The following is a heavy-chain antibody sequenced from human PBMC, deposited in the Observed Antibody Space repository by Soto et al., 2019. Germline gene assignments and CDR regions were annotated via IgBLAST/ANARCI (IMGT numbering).Heavy chain of an antibody. J-gene: IGHJ6*02. CDR1: GFTFSSYE. D-gene: IGHD6-19*01. Sequence: PGGSLRLSCAASGFTFSSYEMNWVRQAPGKGLEWVSYISSSGSTIYYADSVKGRFTISRDNAKNSLYLQMNSLRAEDTAVYYCASHSSRWYQTPNYYYYGMDVWGQGTTVTAP. V-gene: IGHV3-48*03. CDR3: ASHSSRWYQTPNYYYYGMDV. CDR2: ISSSGSTI.